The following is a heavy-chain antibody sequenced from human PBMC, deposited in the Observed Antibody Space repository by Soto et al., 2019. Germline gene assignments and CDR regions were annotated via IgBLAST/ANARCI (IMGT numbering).Heavy chain of an antibody. CDR2: INPSGGST. CDR1: GYTFTSYY. D-gene: IGHD6-13*01. Sequence: ASVKVSCKASGYTFTSYYMHWVRRAPGQGLEWMGIINPSGGSTSYAQKFQGRVTMTRDTSTSTVYMELSSLRSEDTAVYYCARPLAAAGLDFDYWGQGTLVTAPQ. V-gene: IGHV1-46*01. J-gene: IGHJ4*02. CDR3: ARPLAAAGLDFDY.